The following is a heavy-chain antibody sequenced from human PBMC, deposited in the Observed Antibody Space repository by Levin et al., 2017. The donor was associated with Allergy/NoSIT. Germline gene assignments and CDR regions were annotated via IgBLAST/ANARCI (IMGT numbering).Heavy chain of an antibody. J-gene: IGHJ4*02. CDR3: ARGGCSRTSCLDY. CDR1: GFTFSRYY. Sequence: HGESLKISCAASGFTFSRYYMHWVRQAPGKGLVWVSRITLDVTDTYYADSVKGRFTISRDNAENTLFLQMNSLRAEDTGIYYCARGGCSRTSCLDYWGQGILVTVSS. CDR2: ITLDVTDT. V-gene: IGHV3-74*01. D-gene: IGHD2-2*01.